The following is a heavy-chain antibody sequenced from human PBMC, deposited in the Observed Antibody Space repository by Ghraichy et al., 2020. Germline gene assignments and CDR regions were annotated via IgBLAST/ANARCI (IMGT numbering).Heavy chain of an antibody. Sequence: SETLSLTCTVSGGSISSYYWSWIRQPPGKGLEWIGYIYYCGSTNYNPSLKSRVTISVDTSKNQFSLKLSSVTAADTAVYYCAGGWSMVVFDYWGQGTLVTVSS. D-gene: IGHD3-10*01. V-gene: IGHV4-59*01. CDR2: IYYCGST. CDR1: GGSISSYY. J-gene: IGHJ4*02. CDR3: AGGWSMVVFDY.